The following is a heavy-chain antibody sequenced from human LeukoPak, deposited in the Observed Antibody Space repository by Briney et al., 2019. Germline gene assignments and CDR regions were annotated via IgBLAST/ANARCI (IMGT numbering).Heavy chain of an antibody. J-gene: IGHJ4*02. CDR1: GVTFSSYA. V-gene: IGHV3-23*01. D-gene: IGHD3-22*01. CDR2: ISGSGGST. Sequence: GGSLRLSCAASGVTFSSYAMSWVRQAPGKGLEWVSAISGSGGSTYYADSVKGRFTISRDNSKNTLYLQMNSLRAEDTAVYYCAKLGVVGFGVPTTYDSSGYYPYYFDYWGQGTLVTVSS. CDR3: AKLGVVGFGVPTTYDSSGYYPYYFDY.